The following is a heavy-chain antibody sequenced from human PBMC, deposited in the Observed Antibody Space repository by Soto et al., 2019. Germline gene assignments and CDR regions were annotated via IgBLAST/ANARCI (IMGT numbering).Heavy chain of an antibody. J-gene: IGHJ4*02. CDR2: IYYSGST. D-gene: IGHD6-13*01. CDR1: GCPISSYY. CDR3: ARRYRSSFDY. Sequence: SETLSLTCTVSGCPISSYYWSWIRQPPGKGLEWIGYIYYSGSTNYNPSLKSRVTISVDTSKNQFSLKLSSVTAADTAVYYCARRYRSSFDYWGQGTLVTVSS. V-gene: IGHV4-59*08.